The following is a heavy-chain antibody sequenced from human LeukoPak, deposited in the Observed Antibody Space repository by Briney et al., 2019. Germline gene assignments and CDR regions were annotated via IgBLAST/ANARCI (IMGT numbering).Heavy chain of an antibody. CDR2: ISAYNGNT. CDR3: ARVSLIVVVPAAIGVCDWFDP. V-gene: IGHV1-18*01. CDR1: GYTFTSYG. J-gene: IGHJ5*02. Sequence: GASVKVSCKASGYTFTSYGISWVRQAPGQGLEWMGWISAYNGNTNYAQKLQGRVTMTTDTSTSTAYMELRSLRSDDTAVYYCARVSLIVVVPAAIGVCDWFDPWGQGTLVTVSS. D-gene: IGHD2-2*01.